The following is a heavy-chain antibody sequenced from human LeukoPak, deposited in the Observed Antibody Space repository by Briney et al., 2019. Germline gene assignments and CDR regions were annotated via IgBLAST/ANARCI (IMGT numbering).Heavy chain of an antibody. Sequence: GGSLRLSCAASGFTFSDYNMNWIRQAPGKGLKWLSYISSGGSAIYHADSVQGRFTISRDNAKNSLSLHMNILRAEDTAVYYCARDVTPGGNYIDHWGQATLVTVSS. CDR2: ISSGGSAI. CDR3: ARDVTPGGNYIDH. J-gene: IGHJ4*02. V-gene: IGHV3-11*01. D-gene: IGHD1-26*01. CDR1: GFTFSDYN.